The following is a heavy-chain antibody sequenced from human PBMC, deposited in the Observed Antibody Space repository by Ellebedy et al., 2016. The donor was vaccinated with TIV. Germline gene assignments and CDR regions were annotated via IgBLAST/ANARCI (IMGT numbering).Heavy chain of an antibody. CDR1: GFTFTNYW. CDR3: TTVFEM. J-gene: IGHJ3*02. CDR2: VDGPGSGT. V-gene: IGHV3-74*01. Sequence: GESLKISXAASGFTFTNYWMHWVRQVPGKGLVWVSRVDGPGSGTSYADSVKGRFTISRDNANNMLYLQMNNLRAEDTALYYCTTVFEMWGQGMLVTVSS.